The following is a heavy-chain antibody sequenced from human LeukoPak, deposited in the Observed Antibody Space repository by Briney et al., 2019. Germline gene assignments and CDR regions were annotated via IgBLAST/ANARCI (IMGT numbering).Heavy chain of an antibody. CDR3: TRRSGWVDY. CDR2: IKQDGSEK. D-gene: IGHD6-19*01. CDR1: GVTSSIYW. J-gene: IGHJ4*02. Sequence: GGSLIPSWAAAGVTSSIYWVSWVRLAAGDRLEWVATIKQDGSEKSYVASVKGRFPIPRDNAKNSLYLQMHSLRAEHTAVYYCTRRSGWVDYWGQGTLVTVSS. V-gene: IGHV3-7*01.